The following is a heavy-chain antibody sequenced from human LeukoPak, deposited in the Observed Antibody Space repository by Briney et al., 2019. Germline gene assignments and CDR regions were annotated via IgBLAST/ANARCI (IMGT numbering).Heavy chain of an antibody. J-gene: IGHJ4*02. D-gene: IGHD3-10*01. CDR1: GGSFSGYY. CDR2: INHSGST. V-gene: IGHV4-34*01. Sequence: SETLSLTCAVYGGSFSGYYWSWIRQPPGKGLEWSGEINHSGSTNYNPSLKSRVTISVDTSKNQFSLKLSSVTAADTAVYYCARGRILWFGELLDYWGQGTLVTVSS. CDR3: ARGRILWFGELLDY.